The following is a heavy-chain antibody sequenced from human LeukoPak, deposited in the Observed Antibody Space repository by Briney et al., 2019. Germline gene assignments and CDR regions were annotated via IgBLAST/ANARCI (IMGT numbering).Heavy chain of an antibody. CDR1: GGSISNHY. D-gene: IGHD5-18*01. V-gene: IGHV4-59*08. CDR3: ARTRYTSLVLGMDV. J-gene: IGHJ4*02. Sequence: SETLSLTCTVSGGSISNHYWSWIRQPPGEGLEWIGYVYYRGNSFYNPSLKSRVTISVDTSKNQFSLKLSSVTAADTAVYFCARTRYTSLVLGMDVWGQGTLVTVSS. CDR2: VYYRGNS.